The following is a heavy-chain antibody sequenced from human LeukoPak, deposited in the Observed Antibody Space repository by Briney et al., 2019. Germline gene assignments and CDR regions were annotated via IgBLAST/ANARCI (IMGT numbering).Heavy chain of an antibody. CDR1: GFTFSSHA. D-gene: IGHD3-16*01. J-gene: IGHJ4*02. V-gene: IGHV3-21*01. CDR2: FGTRSTSI. CDR3: ARENDQGFDY. Sequence: PGGSLRLSCAASGFTFSSHAMNWVRQAPGKGLGWVSSFGTRSTSIYYARSVTGRFIISRDNAKNSLYLQMNSLRAEDTAVYYCARENDQGFDYWGQGTLVTVSS.